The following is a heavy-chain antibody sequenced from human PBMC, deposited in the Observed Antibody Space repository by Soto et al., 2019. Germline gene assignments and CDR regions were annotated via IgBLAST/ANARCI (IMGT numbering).Heavy chain of an antibody. CDR2: IIPIFGTA. Sequence: ASVKDSCKASGGTFSSYAISWVRQAPGQGLEWMGGIIPIFGTANYAQKFQGRVTITADESTGTAYMELSSLRSEDTAVYYCARDQQIVVVPAASYNWFDPWGQGTLVTVSS. V-gene: IGHV1-69*13. CDR3: ARDQQIVVVPAASYNWFDP. CDR1: GGTFSSYA. J-gene: IGHJ5*02. D-gene: IGHD2-2*01.